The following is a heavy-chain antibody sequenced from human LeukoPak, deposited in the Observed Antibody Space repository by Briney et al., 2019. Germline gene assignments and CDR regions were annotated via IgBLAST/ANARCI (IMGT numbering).Heavy chain of an antibody. D-gene: IGHD3-9*01. V-gene: IGHV3-23*01. CDR1: GFTFRSYA. CDR2: ISGSGGST. Sequence: PGGSLRLSCAASGFTFRSYAMIWVRQAPGKGLEWVSGISGSGGSTFYADSVKGRFTISRDNSENTLYLQMNSLGAEDTAVYYCAKAVPVRYFADYWGQGTLVTVSS. J-gene: IGHJ4*02. CDR3: AKAVPVRYFADY.